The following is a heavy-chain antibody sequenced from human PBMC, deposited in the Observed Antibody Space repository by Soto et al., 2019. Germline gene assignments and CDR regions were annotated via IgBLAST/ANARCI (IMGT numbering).Heavy chain of an antibody. J-gene: IGHJ4*02. D-gene: IGHD4-17*01. CDR1: GGSFSGYY. Sequence: PSETLSLTCAVYGGSFSGYYWSWIRQPPGKGLEWIGEINHSGSTNYNPSLKSRVIISVDTSKNQFSLKLSSVTAADTAVYYCARGPQTHDYGDYSSSWYFDYWGQGTLVTVSS. CDR2: INHSGST. CDR3: ARGPQTHDYGDYSSSWYFDY. V-gene: IGHV4-34*01.